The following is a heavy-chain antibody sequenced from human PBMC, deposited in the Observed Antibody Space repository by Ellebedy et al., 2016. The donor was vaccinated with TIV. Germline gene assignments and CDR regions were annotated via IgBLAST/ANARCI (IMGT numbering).Heavy chain of an antibody. J-gene: IGHJ3*02. Sequence: GESLKISCAASGFTLSDYWMHWVRQAPGKGLEWVAFIRYDGSNKYYADSVKGRFTISRDNSKNTLYLQMNSLRAEDTAVYYCASLSTTVTTDAFDIWGQGTMVTVSS. CDR3: ASLSTTVTTDAFDI. CDR2: IRYDGSNK. CDR1: GFTLSDYW. V-gene: IGHV3-30*02. D-gene: IGHD4-17*01.